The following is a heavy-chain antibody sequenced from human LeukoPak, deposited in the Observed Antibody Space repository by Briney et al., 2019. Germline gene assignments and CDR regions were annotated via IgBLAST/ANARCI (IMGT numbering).Heavy chain of an antibody. CDR2: INPNTGGT. Sequence: ASVKVSCKASGYTFTDYYMHWVRQAPGQGLEWMGWINPNTGGTNTAQKFQGRVTMTRDTSISTAYMELSRLRSDDTAVYYCARDPTNTSGYYAYFDYWGQGTLVSLSS. CDR3: ARDPTNTSGYYAYFDY. J-gene: IGHJ4*02. CDR1: GYTFTDYY. V-gene: IGHV1-2*02. D-gene: IGHD5-12*01.